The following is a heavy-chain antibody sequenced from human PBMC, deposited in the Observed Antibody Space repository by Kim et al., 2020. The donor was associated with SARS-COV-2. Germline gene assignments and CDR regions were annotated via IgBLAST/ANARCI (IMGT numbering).Heavy chain of an antibody. CDR2: SP. Sequence: SPTYADAAKGRFTISRDNAKNTLYLEMNSLRAEDTAVYYCARALRAVLDYWGQGTLVTVSS. CDR3: ARALRAVLDY. D-gene: IGHD1-1*01. V-gene: IGHV3-74*01. J-gene: IGHJ4*02.